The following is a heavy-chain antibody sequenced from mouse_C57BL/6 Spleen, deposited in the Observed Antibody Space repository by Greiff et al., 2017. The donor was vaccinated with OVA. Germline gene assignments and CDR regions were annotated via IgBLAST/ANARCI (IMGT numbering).Heavy chain of an antibody. Sequence: EVQLQQSGPELVKPGASVKISCKASGYSFTDYNMNWVKQSTGQGLEWIGVINPNYGTTSYNQKFKGKATLTVDQPSSTAYMQLNSLTSEDAAVYYCANDGCSSFAYWGQGTLVTVSA. D-gene: IGHD2-3*01. CDR1: GYSFTDYN. CDR2: INPNYGTT. V-gene: IGHV1-39*01. CDR3: ANDGCSSFAY. J-gene: IGHJ3*01.